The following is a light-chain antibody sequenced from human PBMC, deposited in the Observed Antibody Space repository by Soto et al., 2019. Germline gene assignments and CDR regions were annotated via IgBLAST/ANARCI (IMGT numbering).Light chain of an antibody. CDR1: SSNIGTNY. V-gene: IGLV1-47*02. Sequence: QSVLTQPPSASGTPGQRVTISCSGSSSNIGTNYVCWYQQLPGTAPRLLIYSDNQRPSGVPDRFSGSKSGTSASLAISGLRSEDEALYYCSARDNSLSGRVFGGGTKVTVL. J-gene: IGLJ3*02. CDR3: SARDNSLSGRV. CDR2: SDN.